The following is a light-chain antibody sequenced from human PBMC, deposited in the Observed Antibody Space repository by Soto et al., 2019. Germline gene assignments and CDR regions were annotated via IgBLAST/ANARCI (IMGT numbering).Light chain of an antibody. CDR2: RNN. Sequence: QSVLTQPPSASGTPGQRVTISCSGSSSNIGSNYVYWYQQLPGTAPKLLIYRNNPRPSGVPDRFSGSKSGTSASLAISGLRSEDEADYYCAAWDDSLSGHVVFGGGTKVTVL. J-gene: IGLJ2*01. CDR1: SSNIGSNY. V-gene: IGLV1-47*01. CDR3: AAWDDSLSGHVV.